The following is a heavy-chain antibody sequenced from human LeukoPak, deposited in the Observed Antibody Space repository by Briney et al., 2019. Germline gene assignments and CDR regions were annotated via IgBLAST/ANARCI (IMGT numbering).Heavy chain of an antibody. J-gene: IGHJ4*02. CDR1: GFTFSSYG. CDR3: ARSSSRYCSGGSCYSGVLGYFDY. D-gene: IGHD2-15*01. CDR2: IQYDGSNE. Sequence: GGSLRLSCAASGFTFSSYGMHWVRQAPGKGLEWVAYIQYDGSNEQYADSVKGRFSISRDSSKNILYLQMNSLRAEDTAVYYCARSSSRYCSGGSCYSGVLGYFDYWGQGTLVTVSS. V-gene: IGHV3-30*12.